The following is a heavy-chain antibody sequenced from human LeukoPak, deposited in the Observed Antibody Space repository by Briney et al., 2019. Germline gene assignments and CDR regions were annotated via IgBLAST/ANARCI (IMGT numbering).Heavy chain of an antibody. J-gene: IGHJ4*02. CDR1: GDSISTFY. CDR2: IYSGST. CDR3: ARLKRIIAAPPI. V-gene: IGHV4-59*01. D-gene: IGHD6-6*01. Sequence: SETLSLTCTVSGDSISTFYWSWIRQPPGKGLEYIGYIYSGSTNYNPSLKSRVTISVDTSKNHFSLNLNSVTAADTAVYYCARLKRIIAAPPIWSQGTLVTVSS.